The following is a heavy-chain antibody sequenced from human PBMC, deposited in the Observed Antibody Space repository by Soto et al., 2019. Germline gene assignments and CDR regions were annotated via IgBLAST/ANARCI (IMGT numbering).Heavy chain of an antibody. Sequence: KTSDTLSLTCAVYGGSLSGYYWTWIRQPPGKGLEWIVEVNPGGITNYSTSVKSRLKISIDTSKNEVYLEMTSVTAADTAVYYCGRVVIKMDIQSIDXWGPGTLVTVSX. V-gene: IGHV4-34*01. J-gene: IGHJ4*02. CDR2: VNPGGIT. CDR1: GGSLSGYY. CDR3: GRVVIKMDIQSIDX.